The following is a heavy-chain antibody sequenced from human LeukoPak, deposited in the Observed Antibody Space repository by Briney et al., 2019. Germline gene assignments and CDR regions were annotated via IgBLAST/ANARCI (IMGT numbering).Heavy chain of an antibody. D-gene: IGHD3-22*01. CDR3: ARELYYYDSSGVGAFDI. CDR1: GFTFGSYA. J-gene: IGHJ3*02. V-gene: IGHV3-30-3*01. Sequence: PGGSLRLSCAASGFTFGSYAMHWVRQAPGKGLEWVAVISYDGSNKYYADSVKGRFTISRDNSKNTLYLQMNSLRAEDTAVYYCARELYYYDSSGVGAFDIWGQGTMVTVSS. CDR2: ISYDGSNK.